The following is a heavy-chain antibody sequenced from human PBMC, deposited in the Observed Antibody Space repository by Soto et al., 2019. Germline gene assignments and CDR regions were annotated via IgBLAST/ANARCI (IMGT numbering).Heavy chain of an antibody. V-gene: IGHV3-30*18. D-gene: IGHD4-4*01. CDR3: AKHDYSNWFDP. CDR1: GFTFSSYG. J-gene: IGHJ5*02. CDR2: ISYDGSNK. Sequence: QVQLVESGGGVVQPGRSLRLSCAASGFTFSSYGMHWVRQAPGKGLEWVAVISYDGSNKYYADSVKGRFTISRDNSKNTLYLQMNSLRAEDTAVYYCAKHDYSNWFDPWGQGTLVTVSS.